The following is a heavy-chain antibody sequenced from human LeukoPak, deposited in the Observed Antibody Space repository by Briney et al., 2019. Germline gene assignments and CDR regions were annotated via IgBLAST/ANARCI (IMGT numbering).Heavy chain of an antibody. CDR2: INHSGST. CDR3: ARAEPERDSSGWPYYFDY. CDR1: GGSFSGYY. Sequence: SETLPLTCAVYGGSFSGYYWSWIRQPPGKGLEWIGEINHSGSTNYNPSLKSRVTISVDTSKNQFSLKLSSVTAADTAVYYCARAEPERDSSGWPYYFDYWGQGTLVTVSS. D-gene: IGHD6-19*01. V-gene: IGHV4-34*01. J-gene: IGHJ4*02.